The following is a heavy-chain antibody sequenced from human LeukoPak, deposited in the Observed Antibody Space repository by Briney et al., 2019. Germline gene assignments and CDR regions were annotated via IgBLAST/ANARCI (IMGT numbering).Heavy chain of an antibody. CDR2: IYYSGST. CDR3: ARDAPHYYDSSGDWAFDI. Sequence: PSETPSLTCTVSGGSISSYYWSWIRQPPGKGLEWIGYIYYSGSTNYNPSLKSRVTISVDTSKNQFSLKLSSVTAADTAVYYCARDAPHYYDSSGDWAFDIWGQGTMVTVSS. J-gene: IGHJ3*02. V-gene: IGHV4-59*01. CDR1: GGSISSYY. D-gene: IGHD3-22*01.